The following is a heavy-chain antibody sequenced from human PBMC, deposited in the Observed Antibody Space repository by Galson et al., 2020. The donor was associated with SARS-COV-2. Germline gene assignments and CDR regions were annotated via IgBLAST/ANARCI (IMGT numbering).Heavy chain of an antibody. D-gene: IGHD3-16*01. V-gene: IGHV3-11*01. Sequence: SLKISCAASGLILSEAHKTWNRQAPGKGLEWISYITNGGDTIYYADSVKGRFTMSRDNANNLLYLQMNSLRVEDTAMYYCARESWGSLDPWGQGTLVTVST. CDR3: ARESWGSLDP. J-gene: IGHJ5*02. CDR2: ITNGGDTI. CDR1: GLILSEAH.